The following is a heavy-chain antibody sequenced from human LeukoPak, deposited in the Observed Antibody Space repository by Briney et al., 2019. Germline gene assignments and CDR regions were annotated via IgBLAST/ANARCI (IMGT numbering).Heavy chain of an antibody. CDR3: ARAHEDCSSTSCPIYYFDY. J-gene: IGHJ4*02. Sequence: ASVRVSCKASGYTFTGYYMHWVRQAPGQGLEWMGWISAYNGNTNYAQKLQGRVTMTTDTSTSTAYMELRSLRSDDTAVYYCARAHEDCSSTSCPIYYFDYWGQGTLVTVSS. D-gene: IGHD2-2*01. CDR1: GYTFTGYY. CDR2: ISAYNGNT. V-gene: IGHV1-18*04.